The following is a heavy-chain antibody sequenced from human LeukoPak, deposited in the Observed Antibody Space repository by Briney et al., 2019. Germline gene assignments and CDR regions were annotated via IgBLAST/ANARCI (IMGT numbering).Heavy chain of an antibody. CDR3: ARTWYSSGWHMGDF. V-gene: IGHV3-48*02. Sequence: GGSLRLSCAASGFTFRSYSMNWVRQAPGKGLEWVSYISSGSTSTIYYADSVKGRFTISRDNAMNSLYLQMNSLRDEDTAVYYCARTWYSSGWHMGDFWGQGTLVTVSS. J-gene: IGHJ4*02. D-gene: IGHD6-19*01. CDR1: GFTFRSYS. CDR2: ISSGSTSTI.